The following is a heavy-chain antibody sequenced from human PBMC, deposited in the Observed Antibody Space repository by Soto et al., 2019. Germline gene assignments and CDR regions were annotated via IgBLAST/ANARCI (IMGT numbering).Heavy chain of an antibody. CDR1: GGSITSSC. Sequence: QVQLQESGPGLVKPSETLSLTCSVSGGSITSSCWTWIRQPPGKGLEWIGYLCHSGTTRYSPSLNSRVTISLDTSKNQFSLELGSVTAADTAVYYCARSMSAAPYYFDSWGQGTLVTVSS. CDR2: LCHSGTT. D-gene: IGHD6-13*01. CDR3: ARSMSAAPYYFDS. V-gene: IGHV4-59*01. J-gene: IGHJ4*02.